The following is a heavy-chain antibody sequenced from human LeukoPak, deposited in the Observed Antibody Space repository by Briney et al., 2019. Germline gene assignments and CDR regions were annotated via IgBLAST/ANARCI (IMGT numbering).Heavy chain of an antibody. D-gene: IGHD3-16*01. CDR2: ISSSGSTI. Sequence: QPGGSLRLSCVASGFTFSSYEMNWVRQAPGKGLEWVSYISSSGSTIYYADSVKGRFTISRDNAKNSLYLQMNSLRAEDTAVYYCAKGYYDYVWGSYYFDYWGQGTLVTVSS. CDR3: AKGYYDYVWGSYYFDY. V-gene: IGHV3-48*03. J-gene: IGHJ4*02. CDR1: GFTFSSYE.